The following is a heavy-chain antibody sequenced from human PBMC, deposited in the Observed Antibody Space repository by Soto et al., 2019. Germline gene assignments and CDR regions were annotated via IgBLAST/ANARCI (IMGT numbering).Heavy chain of an antibody. V-gene: IGHV5-51*01. Sequence: EVQLVQSGAEVKKPGESLKISCKDSGHSFTNYWIAWVRQMPGKGLDWMGIIYPDDSDTIYSPSFQGQVTISADKSISTAYLQWSSLKASDTAMYYCARLRTEDSSGSRWFDPWGQGTLVTVSS. CDR1: GHSFTNYW. J-gene: IGHJ5*02. CDR2: IYPDDSDT. CDR3: ARLRTEDSSGSRWFDP. D-gene: IGHD6-19*01.